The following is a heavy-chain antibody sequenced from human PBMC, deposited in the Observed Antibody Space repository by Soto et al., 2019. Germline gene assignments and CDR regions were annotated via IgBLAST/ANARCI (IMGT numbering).Heavy chain of an antibody. Sequence: QLQLQESGPGLVKPSETLSLTCTVSGGSIRSSDYYWGWVRQPPGKGLDWIGSISNSGSTYYNPSLTGRVTISVDTSKNQFSLNLRSVTVADTAVYYCARHLLYSTSYYWFDPWGQGTLVTVSS. V-gene: IGHV4-39*01. J-gene: IGHJ5*02. D-gene: IGHD4-4*01. CDR3: ARHLLYSTSYYWFDP. CDR1: GGSIRSSDYY. CDR2: ISNSGST.